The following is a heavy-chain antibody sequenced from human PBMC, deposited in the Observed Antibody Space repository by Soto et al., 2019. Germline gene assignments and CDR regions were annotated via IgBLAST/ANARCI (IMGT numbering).Heavy chain of an antibody. J-gene: IGHJ5*02. CDR1: GFTFTCCA. CDR2: ISVDGSNE. D-gene: IGHD3-10*01. CDR3: VRQYCITANCGFGP. Sequence: PGGSLRLSCAASGFTFTCCAMHWVRQAPGKGLEWVAVISVDGSNEDYTDSVKGRFSISRDNSRNTVDLQMNSLRPEDTAVYYCVRQYCITANCGFGPWGQGTLVTVSS. V-gene: IGHV3-30-3*01.